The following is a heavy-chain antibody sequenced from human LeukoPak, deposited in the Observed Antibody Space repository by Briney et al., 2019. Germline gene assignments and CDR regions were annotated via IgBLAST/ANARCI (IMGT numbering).Heavy chain of an antibody. CDR2: ISVSAGTT. V-gene: IGHV3-23*01. CDR3: AKGGRGDAFDI. D-gene: IGHD1-26*01. Sequence: PGGSLRLSCAASGITFSSYAMSWVRQAPGKGLEWVSAISVSAGTTYSADSVKGRFTISRDNSKNTLYLQMNNLRAEDTAVYYCAKGGRGDAFDIWGQGTMVTVSS. CDR1: GITFSSYA. J-gene: IGHJ3*02.